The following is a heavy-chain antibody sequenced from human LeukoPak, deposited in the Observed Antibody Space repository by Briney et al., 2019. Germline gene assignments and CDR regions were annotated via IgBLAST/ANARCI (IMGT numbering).Heavy chain of an antibody. V-gene: IGHV1-18*01. J-gene: IGHJ4*02. D-gene: IGHD6-13*01. CDR2: ISAYNGNR. CDR3: ARGGPGWDRSGWYNY. Sequence: ASVKVSCKTSGYTFTSYGIIWVRQAPGQGLEWMGWISAYNGNRNYAQNLQGRVTMTTDTSTSTAHMELRSLRSDDTAVYYCARGGPGWDRSGWYNYWGQGTLVTVSS. CDR1: GYTFTSYG.